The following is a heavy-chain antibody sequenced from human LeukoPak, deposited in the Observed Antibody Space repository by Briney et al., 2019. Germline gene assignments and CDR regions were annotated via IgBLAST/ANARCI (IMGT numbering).Heavy chain of an antibody. CDR1: GFTFSSYA. CDR2: ISYDGSNK. Sequence: GRSLRLSCAASGFTFSSYAMHWVRQAPGKGLEWVAVISYDGSNKYYADSVKGRFTISRDNSKNTLYLQMNSLRAEDTAVYYCAREGREVPPYGMDVWGQGTTVTVSS. V-gene: IGHV3-30*01. J-gene: IGHJ6*02. D-gene: IGHD3-10*01. CDR3: AREGREVPPYGMDV.